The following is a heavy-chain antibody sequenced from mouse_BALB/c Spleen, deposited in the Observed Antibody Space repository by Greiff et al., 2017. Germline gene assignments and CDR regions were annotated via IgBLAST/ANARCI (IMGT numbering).Heavy chain of an antibody. CDR2: ISSGGSYT. J-gene: IGHJ3*01. CDR1: GFTFSSYA. V-gene: IGHV5-9-4*01. Sequence: VQLKESGGGLVQPGGSLKLSCAASGFTFSSYAMSWVRQSPEKRLEWVAEISSGGSYTYYPDTVTGRFTISRDNAKNTLYLEMSSLRSEDTAMYYCARTRGSRTFAYWGQGTLVTVSA. D-gene: IGHD1-1*01. CDR3: ARTRGSRTFAY.